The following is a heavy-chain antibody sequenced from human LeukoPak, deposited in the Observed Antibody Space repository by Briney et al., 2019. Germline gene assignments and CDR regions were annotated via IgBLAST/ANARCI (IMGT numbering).Heavy chain of an antibody. J-gene: IGHJ5*02. CDR3: ARIFYYYGSVSYPGGWFDP. CDR1: GGSISSYY. D-gene: IGHD3-10*01. Sequence: SETLSLTCTVSGGSISSYYWSWIRQPPGKGLEWIGYIYYSGTTNYNPSLKSRVTISVDTSKNQFSLKLISVTAADTAVYYCARIFYYYGSVSYPGGWFDPWGQGTLVTVFS. V-gene: IGHV4-59*08. CDR2: IYYSGTT.